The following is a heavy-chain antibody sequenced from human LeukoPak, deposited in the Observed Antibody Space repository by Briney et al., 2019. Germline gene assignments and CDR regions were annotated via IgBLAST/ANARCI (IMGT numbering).Heavy chain of an antibody. V-gene: IGHV3-7*03. Sequence: GGSLRLSCAASGFTFSSYWMNWARQAPGRGLEWVASINHNGNVNYYVDSVKGRFTISRDNAKNSLYLQMSNLRAEDTAVYYCARDSQYYDSSGYFDYWGQGTLVTVSS. CDR3: ARDSQYYDSSGYFDY. CDR2: INHNGNVN. D-gene: IGHD3-22*01. J-gene: IGHJ4*02. CDR1: GFTFSSYW.